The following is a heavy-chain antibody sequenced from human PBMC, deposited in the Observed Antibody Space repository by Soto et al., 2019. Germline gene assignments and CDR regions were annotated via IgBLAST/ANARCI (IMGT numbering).Heavy chain of an antibody. Sequence: SQTLSLTCAISGDSVSGNSAAWNWIRQSPSRGLEWLGRTYYRSKWYNDYAGSAKSRITINPDTSKNQFSLQLNSLTPEDTAVYYCARGAFREYGTFDIWGQGTMVTVSS. CDR1: GDSVSGNSAA. J-gene: IGHJ3*02. V-gene: IGHV6-1*01. D-gene: IGHD3-10*01. CDR3: ARGAFREYGTFDI. CDR2: TYYRSKWYN.